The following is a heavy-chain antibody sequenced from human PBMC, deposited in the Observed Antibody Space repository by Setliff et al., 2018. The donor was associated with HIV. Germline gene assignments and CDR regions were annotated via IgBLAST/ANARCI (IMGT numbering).Heavy chain of an antibody. CDR2: VNTKTGNP. CDR3: AREFLLGDLSFPAN. Sequence: QGLEWMGWVNTKTGNPTYAQDFTGRFVFSLDTSVNTAYLEISGLKIEDTAVYFCAREFLLGDLSFPANWGQGTLVTVS. J-gene: IGHJ4*02. V-gene: IGHV7-4-1*02. D-gene: IGHD3-16*02.